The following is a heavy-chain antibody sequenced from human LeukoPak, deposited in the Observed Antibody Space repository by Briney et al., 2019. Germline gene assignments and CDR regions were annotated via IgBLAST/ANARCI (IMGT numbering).Heavy chain of an antibody. CDR1: GFTFTTYW. V-gene: IGHV3-7*01. J-gene: IGHJ6*03. Sequence: GGSLRLSCAASGFTFTTYWMSWVRQAPGKGLEWVANIKQDGTEKYYVDSVKGRLTISRDNAKNSLYLQMNSLRAEDTAVYYCAKDPTTLYYYYMDVWGRGTTVTISS. CDR2: IKQDGTEK. D-gene: IGHD1-14*01. CDR3: AKDPTTLYYYYMDV.